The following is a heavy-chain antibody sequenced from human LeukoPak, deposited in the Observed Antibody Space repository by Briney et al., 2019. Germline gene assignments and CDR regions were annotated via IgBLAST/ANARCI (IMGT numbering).Heavy chain of an antibody. J-gene: IGHJ4*02. Sequence: PSETLSLTCTVSGGSISSSSYYWGWIRHPPGKGLEWIGSIYYSGSTYYNPSLKSRVTISVDTSKNQFSLKLSSVTAADTAVYYCATVGGPLDTDLPFRGDYWGQGTLVTVSS. D-gene: IGHD3-10*01. CDR1: GGSISSSSYY. CDR3: ATVGGPLDTDLPFRGDY. CDR2: IYYSGST. V-gene: IGHV4-39*01.